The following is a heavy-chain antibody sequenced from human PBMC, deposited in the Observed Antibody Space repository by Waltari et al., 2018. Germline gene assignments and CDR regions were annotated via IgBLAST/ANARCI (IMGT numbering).Heavy chain of an antibody. D-gene: IGHD5-18*01. CDR2: IIPIFGTA. CDR1: GGTFSSSA. Sequence: QVQLVQSGAEVKKPGSSVKVSCKAYGGTFSSSAISWVRQAPGQGLEWMGRIIPIFGTANYAQKFQGRVTITADESTSTAYMELSSLRSEDTAVYYCARDPLEMLQEGYGAFDIWGQGTMVTVSS. J-gene: IGHJ3*02. V-gene: IGHV1-69*01. CDR3: ARDPLEMLQEGYGAFDI.